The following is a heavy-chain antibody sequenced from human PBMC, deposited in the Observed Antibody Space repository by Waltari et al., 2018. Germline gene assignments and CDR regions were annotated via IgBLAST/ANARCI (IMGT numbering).Heavy chain of an antibody. J-gene: IGHJ4*02. CDR1: GGSISSYY. CDR2: IYHSGST. Sequence: QVQLQESGPGLVKPSETLSLTCTVSGGSISSYYWSWIRQPPGKGLEWIGSIYHSGSTYYNPSLKSRVTISVDTSKNQFSLKLSSVTAADTAVYYCARGDYYDSSGYYYSHYFDYWGQGTLVTVSS. CDR3: ARGDYYDSSGYYYSHYFDY. D-gene: IGHD3-22*01. V-gene: IGHV4-38-2*02.